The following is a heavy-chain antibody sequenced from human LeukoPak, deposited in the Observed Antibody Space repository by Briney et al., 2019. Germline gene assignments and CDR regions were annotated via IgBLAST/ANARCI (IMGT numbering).Heavy chain of an antibody. CDR3: ARGRDGYKY. Sequence: GGSLRLSCAASGFTFSDYYMSWIRQAPGKGREWLSYISSRGKTTPFADSVKGRFSVSRDNTNNTLYVQMNSLRAEDTAVYFCARGRDGYKYWGQGTLVTVSS. V-gene: IGHV3-11*01. D-gene: IGHD5-24*01. CDR1: GFTFSDYY. J-gene: IGHJ4*02. CDR2: ISSRGKTT.